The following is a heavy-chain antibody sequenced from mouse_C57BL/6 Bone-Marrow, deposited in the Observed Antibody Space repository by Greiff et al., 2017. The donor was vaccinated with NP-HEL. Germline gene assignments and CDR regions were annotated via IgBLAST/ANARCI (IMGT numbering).Heavy chain of an antibody. CDR2: IDPENGDT. Sequence: VQLQQSGAELVRPGASVKLSCTVSGFNIKDDYMHWVKQRPEQGLEWIGWIDPENGDTEYASKFQGKATITADTSSNTAYMQRSSLTSEDTAVYYWTTGGSSPYAMDYWGQGTSVTVSS. J-gene: IGHJ4*01. V-gene: IGHV14-4*01. D-gene: IGHD1-1*01. CDR3: TTGGSSPYAMDY. CDR1: GFNIKDDY.